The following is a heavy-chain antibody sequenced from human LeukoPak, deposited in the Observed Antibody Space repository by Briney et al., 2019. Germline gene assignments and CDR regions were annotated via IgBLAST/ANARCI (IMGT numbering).Heavy chain of an antibody. Sequence: PGGSLRLSCAASGFTFSSYSMNWARQAPGKGLEWVSGISSSGSGDNTYYADSVKGRFTISRDNAQNSLFLQLNSLRAEDTAVYYCARDPYSSGWYKDAFDIWGQGTMVTVSS. CDR2: ISSSGSGDNT. J-gene: IGHJ3*02. D-gene: IGHD6-19*01. V-gene: IGHV3-21*01. CDR3: ARDPYSSGWYKDAFDI. CDR1: GFTFSSYS.